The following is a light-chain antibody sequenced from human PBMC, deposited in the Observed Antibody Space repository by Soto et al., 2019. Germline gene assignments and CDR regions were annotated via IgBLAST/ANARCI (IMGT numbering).Light chain of an antibody. CDR3: QSYESSPSGYV. J-gene: IGLJ1*01. CDR2: ANK. CDR1: SSNVGAGYD. V-gene: IGLV1-40*01. Sequence: QSALTQPPSVSGAPGQTVTISCTGSSSNVGAGYDVHWYQQLPGTAPKLLIYANKNRPAGVPDRFSASKSGTSASLAITGLQADDEADYYCQSYESSPSGYVFGTGTKVTVL.